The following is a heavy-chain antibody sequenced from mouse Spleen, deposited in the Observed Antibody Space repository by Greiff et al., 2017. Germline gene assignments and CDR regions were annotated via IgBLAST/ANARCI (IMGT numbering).Heavy chain of an antibody. CDR1: GYTFTSYW. J-gene: IGHJ4*01. V-gene: IGHV1-69*01. CDR3: ERELFQLGRAREY. D-gene: IGHD4-1*02. Sequence: QVQLQQPGAELVMPGASVKLSCKASGYTFTSYWMHWVKQRPGQGLEWIGEIDPCDSDTNYTQKFKGKATLTVDTSSSTAYMQLSSLTSEDSAVSDCERELFQLGRAREYWGQGTSVTVSA. CDR2: IDPCDSDT.